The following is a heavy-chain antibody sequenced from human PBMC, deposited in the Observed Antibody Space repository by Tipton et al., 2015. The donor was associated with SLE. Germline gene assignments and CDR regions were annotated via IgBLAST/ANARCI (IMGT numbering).Heavy chain of an antibody. CDR3: ARHYGSITILEWSNWFDP. J-gene: IGHJ5*02. D-gene: IGHD3-3*01. CDR2: FYSSGNT. CDR1: GDSINSGGYY. V-gene: IGHV4-31*02. Sequence: LRLSCTVSGDSINSGGYYWSWIRHHPGKGLEWIGYFYSSGNTYYNPSLMSRLTISVDTSKNQFSLKLSSVTAADTAVYYCARHYGSITILEWSNWFDPWGQGTLVTVSS.